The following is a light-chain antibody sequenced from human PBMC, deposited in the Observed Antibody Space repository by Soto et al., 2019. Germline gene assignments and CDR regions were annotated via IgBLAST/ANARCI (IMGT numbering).Light chain of an antibody. Sequence: QSVLTQPRSVSGSPGQSVTISCTGTSSDVGDYNYVSWYQQHPGKAPKLMIYDVSKRPSGVPDRFSGSKSGNTASLTISGLQAEDEAGYYCCSYAGSYTWVFGGGTKVTVL. CDR2: DVS. J-gene: IGLJ3*02. V-gene: IGLV2-11*01. CDR3: CSYAGSYTWV. CDR1: SSDVGDYNY.